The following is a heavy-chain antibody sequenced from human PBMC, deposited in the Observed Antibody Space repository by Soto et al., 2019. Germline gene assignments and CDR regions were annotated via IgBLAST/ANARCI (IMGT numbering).Heavy chain of an antibody. CDR1: GGSISSYY. J-gene: IGHJ5*02. V-gene: IGHV4-59*08. Sequence: SETLSLTCTVSGGSISSYYWSWIRQPPGKGLEWMGYIYYSGSTNYNPSLKSRVTISVDTSKNQFSLKLSSVTAADTAVYYCARVRENIGYCTNGVCYSGYNWFDPWGQGTLVTVS. CDR3: ARVRENIGYCTNGVCYSGYNWFDP. CDR2: IYYSGST. D-gene: IGHD2-8*01.